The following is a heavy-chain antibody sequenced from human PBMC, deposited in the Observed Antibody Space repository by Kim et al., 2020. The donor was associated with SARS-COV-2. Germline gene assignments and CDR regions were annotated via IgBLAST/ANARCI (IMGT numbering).Heavy chain of an antibody. CDR2: IYYSGST. D-gene: IGHD3-3*01. J-gene: IGHJ6*02. CDR3: ARDRSGVVIFRKPQRGMDV. CDR1: GGSISSSSYY. Sequence: SETLSLTCTVSGGSISSSSYYWGWIRQPPGKGLEWIGSIYYSGSTYYNPSLKSRVTISVDTSKNQFSLKLSSVTAADTAVYYCARDRSGVVIFRKPQRGMDVWGQGTTVTVSS. V-gene: IGHV4-39*07.